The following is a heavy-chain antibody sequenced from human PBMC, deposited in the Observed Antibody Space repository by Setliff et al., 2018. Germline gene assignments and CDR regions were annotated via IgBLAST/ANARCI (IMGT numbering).Heavy chain of an antibody. Sequence: SETLSLTCAVSGASTTTYYWSWIRQPPGKGLEFIGYVYYSGLTNYDPSLKSRVTMSVDSSKNQFSLKLGSVTAADTAVYYCARGRAGHSGHWGQGTLVTSPQ. V-gene: IGHV4-59*01. CDR2: VYYSGLT. CDR1: GASTTTYY. D-gene: IGHD6-19*01. J-gene: IGHJ4*02. CDR3: ARGRAGHSGH.